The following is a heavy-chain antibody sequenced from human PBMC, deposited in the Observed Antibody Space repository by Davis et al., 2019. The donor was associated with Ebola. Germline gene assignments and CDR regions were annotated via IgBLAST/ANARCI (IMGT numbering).Heavy chain of an antibody. CDR3: ARVFRGYCSSTSCPGASYYYYYYMDV. CDR1: GGSISSYY. D-gene: IGHD2-2*01. V-gene: IGHV4-39*07. J-gene: IGHJ6*03. CDR2: IYYSGST. Sequence: PSETLSLTCTVSGGSISSYYWGWIRQPPGKGLEWIGSIYYSGSTYYNPSLKSRVTISVDTSKNQFSLKLSSVTAADTAVYYCARVFRGYCSSTSCPGASYYYYYYMDVWGKGTTVTVSS.